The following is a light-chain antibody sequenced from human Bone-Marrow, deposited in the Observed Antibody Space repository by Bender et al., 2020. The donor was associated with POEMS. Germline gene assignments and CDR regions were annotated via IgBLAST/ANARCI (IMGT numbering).Light chain of an antibody. V-gene: IGLV2-23*01. CDR2: EGT. J-gene: IGLJ1*01. CDR3: CSYAGAYIYV. Sequence: QSALTQPASVSGSPGQSITISCTGTSSDVGSYDLVSWYQQHPDKAPKLLIYEGTQRPSGVSDRFSGSKSGNSASLTISGLQAEDEADYYCCSYAGAYIYVFGPGTTVTAL. CDR1: SSDVGSYDL.